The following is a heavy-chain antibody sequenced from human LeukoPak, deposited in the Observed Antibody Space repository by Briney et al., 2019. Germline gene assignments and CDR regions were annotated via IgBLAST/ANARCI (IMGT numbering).Heavy chain of an antibody. D-gene: IGHD3-16*01. CDR1: GFTFSSYW. Sequence: GGSLGLSCAASGFTFSSYWMSWVRQAPGKGLEWVANIKQDGSEKYYVDSVKGRFTISRDNAKNSLYLQMNSLRAEDTAVYYCARDMMEAGSWYYYYYGMDVWGQGTTVTVSS. V-gene: IGHV3-7*01. J-gene: IGHJ6*02. CDR3: ARDMMEAGSWYYYYYGMDV. CDR2: IKQDGSEK.